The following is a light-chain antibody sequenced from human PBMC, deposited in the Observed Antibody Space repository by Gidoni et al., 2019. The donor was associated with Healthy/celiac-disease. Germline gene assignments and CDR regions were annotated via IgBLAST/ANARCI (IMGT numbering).Light chain of an antibody. CDR3: QQSYSTPPST. V-gene: IGKV1-39*01. J-gene: IGKJ1*01. Sequence: DIQMTQSPSSLSASVGDRVTITCRASQSISSYLNWYQQKPGKAPKLLIYAASSLQSGVPSRFSCSGSGTDFPLTISSLQPEDFATYYCQQSYSTPPSTFGQGTKVEIK. CDR1: QSISSY. CDR2: AAS.